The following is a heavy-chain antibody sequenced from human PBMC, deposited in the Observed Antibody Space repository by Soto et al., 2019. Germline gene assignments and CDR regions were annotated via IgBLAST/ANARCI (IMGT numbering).Heavy chain of an antibody. CDR2: IYYSGST. Sequence: PSETLSLTCXVSGGSVSSGSYYWSWIRQPPGKGLEWIGYIYYSGSTNYNPSLKSRVTISVDTSKNQFSLKLSSVTAADTAVYYCARPLYSYGPMDVWGQGTTVTVSS. CDR1: GGSVSSGSYY. V-gene: IGHV4-61*01. CDR3: ARPLYSYGPMDV. D-gene: IGHD5-18*01. J-gene: IGHJ6*02.